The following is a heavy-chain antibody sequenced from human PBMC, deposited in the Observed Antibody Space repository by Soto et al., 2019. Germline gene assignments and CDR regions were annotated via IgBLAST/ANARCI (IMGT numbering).Heavy chain of an antibody. D-gene: IGHD2-15*01. J-gene: IGHJ4*02. V-gene: IGHV3-74*01. CDR1: GFNFRNSR. CDR3: TRDPGYDGHEWRFDS. CDR2: LNNEESTT. Sequence: GGSLRLSCAVSGFNFRNSRIHWVRQAPGKGLVWVSRLNNEESTTGYADSVKGRFTISRDNAKNTLYLQMNSLRAEDTAVYYCTRDPGYDGHEWRFDSWGQGTMVTVSS.